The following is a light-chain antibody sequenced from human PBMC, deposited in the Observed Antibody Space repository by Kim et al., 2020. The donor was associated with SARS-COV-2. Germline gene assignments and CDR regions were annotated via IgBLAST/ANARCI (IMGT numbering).Light chain of an antibody. CDR2: GAS. J-gene: IGKJ1*01. V-gene: IGKV3-11*01. Sequence: SLSPWERATLSCWASQSVGRFLAWYQQTPGLPPRLLIYGASNRATGIPARFSGSGSGTDFTLTISRLEPEDFAVYYCQQYNNWWTFGQGTKVDIK. CDR1: QSVGRF. CDR3: QQYNNWWT.